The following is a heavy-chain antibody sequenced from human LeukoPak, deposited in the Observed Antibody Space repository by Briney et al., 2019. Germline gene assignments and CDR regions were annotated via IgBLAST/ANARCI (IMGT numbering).Heavy chain of an antibody. CDR3: AREIGPIQLHLWGSAFDY. V-gene: IGHV1-46*01. CDR2: INPGGRST. Sequence: GASVKVSCKASGYTFTNYYIHWVRQAPGQGLEWMGIINPGGRSTSYAQKFQGRVTMTRDTSTSTVCMELSSLRSEDTAVYYCAREIGPIQLHLWGSAFDYWGQGTLVTVSS. CDR1: GYTFTNYY. D-gene: IGHD5-24*01. J-gene: IGHJ4*02.